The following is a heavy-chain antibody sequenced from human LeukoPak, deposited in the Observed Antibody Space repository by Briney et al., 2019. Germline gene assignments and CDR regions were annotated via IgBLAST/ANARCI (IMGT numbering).Heavy chain of an antibody. D-gene: IGHD3-22*01. V-gene: IGHV1-69*04. CDR3: AREGPYYYDSRGYYHGAFDI. CDR2: IIPILGIA. J-gene: IGHJ3*02. Sequence: SVKVSCKASGGTFSSYAISWVRQAPGQGLEWMGRIIPILGIANYAQKFQGRVTITADKSTSTAYMELSSLRSEDTAVYYCAREGPYYYDSRGYYHGAFDIWGQGTMVTVSS. CDR1: GGTFSSYA.